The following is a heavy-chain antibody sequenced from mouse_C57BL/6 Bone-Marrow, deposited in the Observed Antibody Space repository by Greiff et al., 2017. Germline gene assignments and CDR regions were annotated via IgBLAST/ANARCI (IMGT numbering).Heavy chain of an antibody. Sequence: VQLQQPGAELVMPGASVKLSCKASGYTFTSYWMHWVKQRPGQGLEWIGEIDPSDSYTNYNQKFKGKSTLTVDKSSSTAYMQLSSLTSEDSAVYYCARLREYYYGSRDYWGQGTTLTVSS. J-gene: IGHJ2*01. CDR3: ARLREYYYGSRDY. D-gene: IGHD1-1*01. CDR1: GYTFTSYW. V-gene: IGHV1-69*01. CDR2: IDPSDSYT.